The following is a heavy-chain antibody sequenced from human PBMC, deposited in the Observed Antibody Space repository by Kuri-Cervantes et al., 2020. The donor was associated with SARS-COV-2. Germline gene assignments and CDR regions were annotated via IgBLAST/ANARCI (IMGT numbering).Heavy chain of an antibody. Sequence: GSLRLSCAVSGGSISSSNWWSWVRQPPGKGLEWIGEIYHSGSTNYNPSLKSRVTISVDKSKNQFSLKLSSVTAADTAVHYCARSTSYWYFDLWGRGTLVTVSS. V-gene: IGHV4-4*02. CDR3: ARSTSYWYFDL. CDR2: IYHSGST. CDR1: GGSISSSNW. J-gene: IGHJ2*01. D-gene: IGHD2-2*01.